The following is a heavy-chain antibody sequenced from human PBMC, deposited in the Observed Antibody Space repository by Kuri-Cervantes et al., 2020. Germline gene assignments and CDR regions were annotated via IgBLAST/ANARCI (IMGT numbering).Heavy chain of an antibody. CDR3: AREGGMVRGVRPYYFYMDV. Sequence: SETLSLTCTVSGGSISSYYWSWIRQPAGKGLEWIGRIYTSGSTNYNPSLKSRVTISVDKSKNQFSLKLSSVIAADTAVYYCAREGGMVRGVRPYYFYMDVWGKGTTVTVSS. CDR1: GGSISSYY. V-gene: IGHV4-4*07. J-gene: IGHJ6*03. D-gene: IGHD3-10*01. CDR2: IYTSGST.